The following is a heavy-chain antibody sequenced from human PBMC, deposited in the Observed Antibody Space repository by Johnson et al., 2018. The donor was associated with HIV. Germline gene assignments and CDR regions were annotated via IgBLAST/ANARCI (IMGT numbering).Heavy chain of an antibody. CDR2: ISVTGSVL. D-gene: IGHD3-16*01. V-gene: IGHV3-48*03. Sequence: EVQLVESGGGLVQPGGSLRLSCAASGFTFDDYAMHWVRQAPGKGLEWLSYISVTGSVLYYADSVKGRFTISRDNTKNSVYLQMNSPTAEDTAVYYCASDPVWGDPDAFDIWGQGTMVTVSS. CDR3: ASDPVWGDPDAFDI. J-gene: IGHJ3*02. CDR1: GFTFDDYA.